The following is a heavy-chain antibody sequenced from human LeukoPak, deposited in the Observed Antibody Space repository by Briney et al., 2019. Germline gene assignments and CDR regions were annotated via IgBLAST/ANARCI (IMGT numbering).Heavy chain of an antibody. CDR2: MNTNSGNT. CDR3: ARANPSSGWTRFDY. Sequence: GASVKVSCKASGYTFTSYDINWVRQATGQGLGWMGWMNTNSGNTGHAQKFQGRLTMTRDTSTNAAYMELRSLRSDDTAVYYCARANPSSGWTRFDYWGQGTLVTVSS. J-gene: IGHJ4*02. D-gene: IGHD6-19*01. V-gene: IGHV1-8*01. CDR1: GYTFTSYD.